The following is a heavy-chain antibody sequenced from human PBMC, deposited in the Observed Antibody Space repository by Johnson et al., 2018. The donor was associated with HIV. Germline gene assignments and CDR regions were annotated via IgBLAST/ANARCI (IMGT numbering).Heavy chain of an antibody. CDR3: AKDLRVVDWFNAYDAFDI. Sequence: VQLVESGGDVVQPGRSLRLSCAASGFIFSSYGMHWVRQAPGKGLEWVAVIWYDGSNKYYADSVKGRFTISRDNSKNTLYLQMNSLRADDTAVYYCAKDLRVVDWFNAYDAFDIWGQGTMVTVSS. D-gene: IGHD3-9*01. V-gene: IGHV3-33*06. J-gene: IGHJ3*02. CDR1: GFIFSSYG. CDR2: IWYDGSNK.